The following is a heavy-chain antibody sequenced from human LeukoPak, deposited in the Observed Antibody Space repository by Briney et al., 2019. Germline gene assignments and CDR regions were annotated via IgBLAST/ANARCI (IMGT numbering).Heavy chain of an antibody. Sequence: SETLSLTCTVSGGSISSSSYYWGWIRQPPGKGLEWIGSIYYSGSTYYNPSLKSRVTISVDTSKNQFSLELSSVTAADTAVYYCARPRGYSYAFFGYWGQGTLVTVSS. CDR3: ARPRGYSYAFFGY. V-gene: IGHV4-39*01. D-gene: IGHD5-18*01. J-gene: IGHJ4*02. CDR1: GGSISSSSYY. CDR2: IYYSGST.